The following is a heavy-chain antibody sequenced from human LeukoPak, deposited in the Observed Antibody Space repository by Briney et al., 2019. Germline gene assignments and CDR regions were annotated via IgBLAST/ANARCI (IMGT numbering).Heavy chain of an antibody. Sequence: GGSLRLSCAASGFTFSSYAMSWVRQAPGKGLEWVSAISGSGGSTYYADSVKGRFTISRDNSKNSLYLQMNSLRTEDTALYYCAKDNEGAFDIWGQGTMVTVSS. CDR2: ISGSGGST. CDR1: GFTFSSYA. V-gene: IGHV3-43*02. J-gene: IGHJ3*02. CDR3: AKDNEGAFDI.